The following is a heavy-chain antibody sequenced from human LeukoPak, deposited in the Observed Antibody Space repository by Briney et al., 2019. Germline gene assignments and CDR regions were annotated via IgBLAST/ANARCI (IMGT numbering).Heavy chain of an antibody. J-gene: IGHJ4*02. Sequence: SETLSLTCSVSGGSISSSNYYWGWIRQPPGKGLEWIGSIFYSGSTYYKLSLMSRVTISIDTSKNQFSLKLSSVTAADTAVYYCARHDYGERVLESHIDYWGQGTLVTVSS. CDR3: ARHDYGERVLESHIDY. CDR2: IFYSGST. D-gene: IGHD4-17*01. CDR1: GGSISSSNYY. V-gene: IGHV4-39*01.